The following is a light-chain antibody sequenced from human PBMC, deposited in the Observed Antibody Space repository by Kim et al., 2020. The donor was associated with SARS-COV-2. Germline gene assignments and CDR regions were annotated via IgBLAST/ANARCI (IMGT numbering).Light chain of an antibody. CDR2: SNN. CDR1: TSNIGRNS. V-gene: IGLV1-44*01. Sequence: GQKDTISCSGSTSNIGRNSVNCYQQLPGTAPKLLIYSNNQRPSGVPDRCSGSKSGTSASLAISGLQSEDEADYYCAAWDDSLNGPVFGGGTQLTVL. CDR3: AAWDDSLNGPV. J-gene: IGLJ3*02.